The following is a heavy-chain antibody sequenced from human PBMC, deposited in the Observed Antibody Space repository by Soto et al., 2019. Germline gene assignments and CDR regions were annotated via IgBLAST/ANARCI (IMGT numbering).Heavy chain of an antibody. J-gene: IGHJ6*02. Sequence: QVQLVQSGAEVKKPGSSVKVSCKASGGTFSSYAISWVRQAPGQGLEWMGGIIPIFGTANYAKKCQGRVTITEDESTRTAYMELSSLRSEDTAVYYCARDLTRCCSGGSCYSGNYYGMDVWGQGTTVTVSS. V-gene: IGHV1-69*01. CDR2: IIPIFGTA. CDR1: GGTFSSYA. CDR3: ARDLTRCCSGGSCYSGNYYGMDV. D-gene: IGHD2-15*01.